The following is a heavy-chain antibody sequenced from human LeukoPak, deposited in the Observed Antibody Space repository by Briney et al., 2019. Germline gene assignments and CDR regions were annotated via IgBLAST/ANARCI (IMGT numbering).Heavy chain of an antibody. J-gene: IGHJ5*02. V-gene: IGHV3-48*02. Sequence: GGSLSLSCAASGFTFSSYSMNWFRQPPGKGLEWVSYISSSSSTIYYADSVKGRFTISRDNAKNSLYLQMNSLRDEDTAVYYCARDTGYSLNWFDPWGQGTLVTVSS. CDR3: ARDTGYSLNWFDP. D-gene: IGHD6-13*01. CDR1: GFTFSSYS. CDR2: ISSSSSTI.